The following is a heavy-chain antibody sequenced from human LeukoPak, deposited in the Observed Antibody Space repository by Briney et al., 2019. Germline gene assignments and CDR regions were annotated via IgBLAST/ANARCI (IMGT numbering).Heavy chain of an antibody. CDR1: GVTFGDYA. Sequence: GGSLRLSCTASGVTFGDYAMSWVRQAPGKGLEWVGFIRSKAYGGTSEYAASVKGRFTISRDDSKSIAYLQMDSLKTEDTAVYYCPRDRHNNLYDSRRPEYWGQGTLATVS. D-gene: IGHD3-22*01. CDR3: PRDRHNNLYDSRRPEY. J-gene: IGHJ4*02. V-gene: IGHV3-49*04. CDR2: IRSKAYGGTS.